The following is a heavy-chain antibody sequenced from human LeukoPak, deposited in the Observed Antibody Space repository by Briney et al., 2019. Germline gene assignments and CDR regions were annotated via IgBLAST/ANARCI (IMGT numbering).Heavy chain of an antibody. CDR1: GGSISSYY. D-gene: IGHD3-3*01. CDR2: IYYSGST. V-gene: IGHV4-59*01. CDR3: GIEKYYDFWSGNSWFDP. J-gene: IGHJ5*02. Sequence: PSETLSLTCTVSGGSISSYYWSWIRQPPGKGLEWIGYIYYSGSTNYNPSLKSRVTISVDTSKNQFSLKLSSVPAADTAVYYCGIEKYYDFWSGNSWFDPWGQGTLVTVSS.